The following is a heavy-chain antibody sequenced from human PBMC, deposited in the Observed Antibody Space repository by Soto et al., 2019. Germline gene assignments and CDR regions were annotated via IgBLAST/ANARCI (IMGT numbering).Heavy chain of an antibody. CDR2: IYPGDSGI. CDR1: GYSVNTFQ. Sequence: GESLKISCKGSGYSVNTFQIAWVRQMPGKGPEWMGIIYPGDSGIMYSPHFQGQVTISVDKSLSTAYLQWSSLKASDTAIYYCARDPYYGMDVWGQGTTVTVSS. CDR3: ARDPYYGMDV. V-gene: IGHV5-51*01. J-gene: IGHJ6*02.